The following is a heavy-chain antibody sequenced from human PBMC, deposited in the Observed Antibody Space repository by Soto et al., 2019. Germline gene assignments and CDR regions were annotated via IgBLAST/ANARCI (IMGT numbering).Heavy chain of an antibody. CDR3: AADRPVKSYSYHPTYYYYGMDV. V-gene: IGHV1-58*01. CDR1: GFTFTSSA. CDR2: IVVGSGNA. D-gene: IGHD5-18*01. J-gene: IGHJ6*02. Sequence: SVKVSCKASGFTFTSSAVQWVRQARGQRLEWIGWIVVGSGNANYAQKFQERVTITRDMSTSTAYMELSSLRSEDTAVYYCAADRPVKSYSYHPTYYYYGMDVWGQGTTVTVSS.